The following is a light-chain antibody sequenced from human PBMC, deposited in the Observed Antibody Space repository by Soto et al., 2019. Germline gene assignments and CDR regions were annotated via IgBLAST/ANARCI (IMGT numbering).Light chain of an antibody. J-gene: IGLJ1*01. Sequence: QSVLTHPPSVSGAPGQRVTISRTGSSSNIGAGYDVHWYQQLPGTAPKLLIYGNSNRPSGVPDRFSGSKSGTSASLAITGLQAEDEADYYCQSYDSSLSGYVFGTVTKVTV. CDR3: QSYDSSLSGYV. CDR1: SSNIGAGYD. CDR2: GNS. V-gene: IGLV1-40*01.